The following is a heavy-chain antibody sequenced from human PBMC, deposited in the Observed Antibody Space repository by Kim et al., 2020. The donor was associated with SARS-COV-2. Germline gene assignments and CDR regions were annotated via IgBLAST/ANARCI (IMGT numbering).Heavy chain of an antibody. CDR2: INHSGST. CDR3: ARGVWGSYRYRWFDP. CDR1: GGSFSGYY. D-gene: IGHD3-16*02. Sequence: SETLSLTCAVYGGSFSGYYWSWIRQPPGKGLEWIGEINHSGSTNYNPSLKSRVTISVDTSKNQFSLKLSSVTAADTAVYYCARGVWGSYRYRWFDPWGQGTLVTVSS. V-gene: IGHV4-34*01. J-gene: IGHJ5*02.